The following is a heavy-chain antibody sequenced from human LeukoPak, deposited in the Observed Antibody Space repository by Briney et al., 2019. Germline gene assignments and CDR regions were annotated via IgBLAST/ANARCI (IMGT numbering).Heavy chain of an antibody. CDR2: INSDETTT. D-gene: IGHD1-14*01. CDR1: GFTFSSNW. J-gene: IGHJ4*02. CDR3: VGIWQYFDY. Sequence: GGSLSLSCAASGFTFSSNWMHWVRQAPGKGLVWVARINSDETTTTYADSVKGRFTISRDNAKNTLYLQMNSLRVHDTAVYYGVGIWQYFDYWGQGTLVTASS. V-gene: IGHV3-74*01.